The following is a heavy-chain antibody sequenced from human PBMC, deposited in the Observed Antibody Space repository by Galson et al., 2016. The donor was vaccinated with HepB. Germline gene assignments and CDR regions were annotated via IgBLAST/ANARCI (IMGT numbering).Heavy chain of an antibody. V-gene: IGHV2-5*02. CDR2: IYWDDDK. CDR1: GFSLRTSGVG. D-gene: IGHD3-3*01. J-gene: IGHJ4*02. CDR3: AHILPEFHYDFWSGEGYFDS. Sequence: PALVTPTQTLTLTCTFSGFSLRTSGVGVGWIRQPPGKALEWLASIYWDDDKRYSPSLKSRLTITKDTSKDQVVLTMTNMDPVDTATYYCAHILPEFHYDFWSGEGYFDSWGQGTLVTVSS.